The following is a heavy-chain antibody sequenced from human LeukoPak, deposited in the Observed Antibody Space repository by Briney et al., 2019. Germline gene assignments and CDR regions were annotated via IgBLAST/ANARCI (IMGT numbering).Heavy chain of an antibody. Sequence: PGGSLRLSCAASGFTFGTYGMHWVRQAPGKGLEWVAFIRYDGSNKYYADSVKGRFTISRDNSKNTVYLQMNSLRAEDTAVYYCASTLNYYDSSGYPYYFDYWGQGTPVTVSS. CDR3: ASTLNYYDSSGYPYYFDY. CDR1: GFTFGTYG. CDR2: IRYDGSNK. J-gene: IGHJ4*02. D-gene: IGHD3-22*01. V-gene: IGHV3-30*02.